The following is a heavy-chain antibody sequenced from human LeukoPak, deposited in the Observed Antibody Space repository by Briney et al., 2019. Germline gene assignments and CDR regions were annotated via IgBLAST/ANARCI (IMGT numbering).Heavy chain of an antibody. V-gene: IGHV4-30-4*08. CDR1: GGSISSGDYY. CDR3: ARGCSSISCYTRDAFDI. J-gene: IGHJ3*02. Sequence: SETLSLTCTVSGGSISSGDYYWSWIRQPPGKGLEWIGYIYYSGSTYYNPSLKSRVTISVDTSKNQFSLKLSSVTAADTAVYYCARGCSSISCYTRDAFDIWGQGTMVTVSS. D-gene: IGHD2-2*02. CDR2: IYYSGST.